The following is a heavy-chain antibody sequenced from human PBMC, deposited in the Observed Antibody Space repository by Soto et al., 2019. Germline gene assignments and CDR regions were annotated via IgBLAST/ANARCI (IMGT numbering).Heavy chain of an antibody. CDR1: GYTFTSYG. V-gene: IGHV1-18*01. CDR2: ISAYNGNT. Sequence: ASVKVSCKASGYTFTSYGISWVRQAPGQGLEWMGWISAYNGNTNYAQKLQGRVTMTTDTSTSTAYMELRSLRSDDTAVYYCARREGGTTHRAYYYYMDVWGKGTTVTVSS. CDR3: ARREGGTTHRAYYYYMDV. J-gene: IGHJ6*03. D-gene: IGHD2-15*01.